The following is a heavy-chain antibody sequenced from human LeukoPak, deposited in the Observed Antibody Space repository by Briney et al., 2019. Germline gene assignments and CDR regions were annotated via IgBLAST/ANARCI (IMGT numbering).Heavy chain of an antibody. CDR2: IHSSGRSM. J-gene: IGHJ4*02. D-gene: IGHD1-7*01. Sequence: GGSLRLSCVVSGFTFSSYEMNWVCQAPGKGLEWVSYIHSSGRSMYYADSVKGRFTISRDNAKNSLYLQMNSLRAEDTAVYYCARYIGELRLFDYWGQGTLVTVSS. CDR1: GFTFSSYE. V-gene: IGHV3-48*03. CDR3: ARYIGELRLFDY.